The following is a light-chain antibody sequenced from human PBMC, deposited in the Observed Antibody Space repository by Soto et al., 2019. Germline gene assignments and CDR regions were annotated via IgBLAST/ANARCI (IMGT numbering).Light chain of an antibody. Sequence: NFMLTQPHSVSESPGKTVTISCTRSSGSIASNYVQWYQQRPGSSPTTVIYEDNQRPSGVPDRFSGSIDSSSNSASLTISGLKTEDEADYYCQPYDSSNLYVFGTGTKLTVL. CDR3: QPYDSSNLYV. CDR2: EDN. CDR1: SGSIASNY. V-gene: IGLV6-57*01. J-gene: IGLJ1*01.